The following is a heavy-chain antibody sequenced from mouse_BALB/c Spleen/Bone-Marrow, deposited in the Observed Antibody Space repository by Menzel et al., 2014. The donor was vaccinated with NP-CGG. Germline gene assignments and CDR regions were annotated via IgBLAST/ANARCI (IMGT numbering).Heavy chain of an antibody. CDR1: GFTFSSYA. D-gene: IGHD2-3*01. Sequence: EVKLVESGGGLVKPGGSLKLSCAASGFTFSSYAMSWVRQSPEKRLEWVAEISSGGSYTYYSDTVTGRFTISRDNAKKTLYLEMSSLRSEDTAMYYCARDGGGYFSWSAYWGQGTLVTVSA. CDR2: ISSGGSYT. V-gene: IGHV5-9-4*01. J-gene: IGHJ3*01. CDR3: ARDGGGYFSWSAY.